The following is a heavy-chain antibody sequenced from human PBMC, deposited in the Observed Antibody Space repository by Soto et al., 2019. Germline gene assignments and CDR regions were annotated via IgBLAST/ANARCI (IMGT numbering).Heavy chain of an antibody. Sequence: PSETLSLTCTVSGGSISSYYWSWIRQPPGKGLEWIGYIYYSGSTNYNPSLKSRVAISVDTSKNQFSLKLSSVTAADTAVYYCARQRYYFDYWGQGTLVTVSS. CDR3: ARQRYYFDY. V-gene: IGHV4-59*08. CDR1: GGSISSYY. J-gene: IGHJ4*02. CDR2: IYYSGST.